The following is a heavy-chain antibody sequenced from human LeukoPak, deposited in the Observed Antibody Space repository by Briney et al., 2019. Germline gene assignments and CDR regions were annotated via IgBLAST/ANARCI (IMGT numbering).Heavy chain of an antibody. CDR1: GGSITNYY. CDR3: ARLSKIATAGPNYYHSMDV. V-gene: IGHV4-59*01. J-gene: IGHJ6*02. D-gene: IGHD6-13*01. CDR2: IYYSGST. Sequence: SETLSLTCTVSGGSITNYYWTWIRQPPGKGLEWIGYIYYSGSTNYNPSLKSRVTISVDTSKNQFSLKLSSVTAADTALYYCARLSKIATAGPNYYHSMDVWGQGTTVTVSS.